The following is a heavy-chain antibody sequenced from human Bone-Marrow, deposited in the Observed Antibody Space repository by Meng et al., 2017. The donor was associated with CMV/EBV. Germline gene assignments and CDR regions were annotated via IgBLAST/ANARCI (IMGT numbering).Heavy chain of an antibody. CDR1: GYTFTGYY. CDR2: INPNSGGT. J-gene: IGHJ6*02. Sequence: ASVKVPCKASGYTFTGYYMHWVRQAPGQGLEGMGWINPNSGGTSFAQKFQGRVTMTRDTSVTTAYMELTRLRPDATAVYYWASRGRGFSGSGSGAPFYYYYGMDVWGQGTTVTVSS. D-gene: IGHD3-10*01. CDR3: ASRGRGFSGSGSGAPFYYYYGMDV. V-gene: IGHV1-2*02.